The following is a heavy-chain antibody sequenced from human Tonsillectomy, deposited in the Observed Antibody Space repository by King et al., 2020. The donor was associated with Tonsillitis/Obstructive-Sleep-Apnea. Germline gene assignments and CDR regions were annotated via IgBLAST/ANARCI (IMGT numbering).Heavy chain of an antibody. V-gene: IGHV3-30*04. CDR3: ARDDSEYYDFWSGPRTNGMDV. J-gene: IGHJ6*02. D-gene: IGHD3-3*01. CDR1: GFTFSYYA. CDR2: ISFDGSKK. Sequence: VQLAESGGGVVQPGRSLRLSCAASGFTFSYYAMYWVRQAPGKGLEWVAVISFDGSKKYYADSVKGRFTISRDNSKNTLYLQMNSLRIEDTAVYYCARDDSEYYDFWSGPRTNGMDVWGQGTTVTVSS.